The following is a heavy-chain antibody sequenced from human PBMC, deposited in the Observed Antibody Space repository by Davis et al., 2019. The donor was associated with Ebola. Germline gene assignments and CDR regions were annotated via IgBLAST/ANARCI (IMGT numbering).Heavy chain of an antibody. Sequence: GGSLRLSCAASGFTFSDYYMSWIRQAPGKGLEWVSYISSSGSTIYYADSVKGRFTISRDNAKNSLYLQMNSLRAEDTAVYYCARADYDILTGSYYYYGLGVWGKGTTVTVSS. V-gene: IGHV3-11*01. J-gene: IGHJ6*04. D-gene: IGHD3-9*01. CDR2: ISSSGSTI. CDR1: GFTFSDYY. CDR3: ARADYDILTGSYYYYGLGV.